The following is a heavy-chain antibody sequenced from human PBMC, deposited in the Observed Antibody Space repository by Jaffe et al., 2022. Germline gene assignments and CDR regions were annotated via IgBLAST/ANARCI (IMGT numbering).Heavy chain of an antibody. CDR1: GFTFSSYS. CDR2: ISSSSSYI. D-gene: IGHD3-10*01. V-gene: IGHV3-21*01. CDR3: ARELRYYGSGYEENPDDAFDI. J-gene: IGHJ3*02. Sequence: EVQLVESGGGLVKPGGSLRLSCAASGFTFSSYSMNWVRQAPGKGLEWVSSISSSSSYIYYADSVKGRFTISRDNAKNSLYLQMNSLRAEDTAVYYCARELRYYGSGYEENPDDAFDIWGQGTMVTVSS.